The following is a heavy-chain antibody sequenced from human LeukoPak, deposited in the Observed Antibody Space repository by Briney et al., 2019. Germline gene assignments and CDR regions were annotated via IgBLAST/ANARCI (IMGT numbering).Heavy chain of an antibody. CDR2: IWFEGSNR. V-gene: IGHV3-33*01. CDR1: GFIFSIYG. CDR3: ARGFPISMVYYYYGLDV. J-gene: IGHJ6*02. Sequence: GGSLRLSCAASGFIFSIYGMHWVRQAPGEGLEWVAVIWFEGSNRYYVDSVKGRFTISRDNSKNTLYLQMSNLRAEDTAVYYCARGFPISMVYYYYGLDVWGQGTAVTVSS. D-gene: IGHD3-10*01.